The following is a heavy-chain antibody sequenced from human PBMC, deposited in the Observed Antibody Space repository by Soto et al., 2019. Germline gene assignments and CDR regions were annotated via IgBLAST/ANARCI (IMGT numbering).Heavy chain of an antibody. V-gene: IGHV1-18*01. CDR2: ISGYNGKT. D-gene: IGHD6-19*01. Sequence: ASVKVSCKASGYTFTSYGISWVRQAPGQGLEWMGWISGYNGKTNYAQKVQDRVTMTTDTSTSTVYMELRSLRSDDTAVYYCAREADVTYYYHGTDVWGQGNTVTVS. J-gene: IGHJ6*02. CDR1: GYTFTSYG. CDR3: AREADVTYYYHGTDV.